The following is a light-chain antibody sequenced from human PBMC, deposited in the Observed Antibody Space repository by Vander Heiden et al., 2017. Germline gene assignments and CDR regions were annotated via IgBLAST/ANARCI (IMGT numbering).Light chain of an antibody. V-gene: IGKV4-1*01. Sequence: DIVMTQSPDSLAVSLGERATINCKSSQTVLYSSNDNNYLAWYQQKPGQPPKLLIYWASTRESGVPARFSGSGSETDFTLTISSLQADDVAVYYCQQYFSAPWTFGQGTKVEIK. J-gene: IGKJ1*01. CDR2: WAS. CDR3: QQYFSAPWT. CDR1: QTVLYSSNDNNY.